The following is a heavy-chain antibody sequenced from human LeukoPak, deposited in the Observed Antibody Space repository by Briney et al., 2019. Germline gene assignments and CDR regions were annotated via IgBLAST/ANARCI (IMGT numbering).Heavy chain of an antibody. D-gene: IGHD2-2*01. J-gene: IGHJ4*02. Sequence: GGSLRLSCAASGFTFSNYGMHWVRQAPGKGPEWVAFIRYGGSIKYYADSVKGRFTISRDNSKNTLYLQMNSLGAEDTAVYYCAKDLPAPYFDNWGQGTLVTVSS. CDR2: IRYGGSIK. CDR1: GFTFSNYG. V-gene: IGHV3-30*02. CDR3: AKDLPAPYFDN.